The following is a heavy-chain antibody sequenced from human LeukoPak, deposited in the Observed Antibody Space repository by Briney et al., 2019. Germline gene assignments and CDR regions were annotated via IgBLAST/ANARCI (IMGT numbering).Heavy chain of an antibody. CDR1: GFTVSSNY. Sequence: GGSLRLSCAASGFTVSSNYMSWVRQAPGKGLEWVSVIYSGGSTYYADSVKGRFTISRDNSKNTLYLQMNSLRAEDTAVYYCARVSSSGLYYEYYFDYWGQGTLVTVSS. CDR3: ARVSSSGLYYEYYFDY. D-gene: IGHD6-19*01. J-gene: IGHJ4*02. CDR2: IYSGGST. V-gene: IGHV3-66*01.